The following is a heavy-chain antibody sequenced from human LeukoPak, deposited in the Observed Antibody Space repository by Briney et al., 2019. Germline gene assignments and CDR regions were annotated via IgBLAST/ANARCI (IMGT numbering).Heavy chain of an antibody. V-gene: IGHV3-53*01. CDR3: RKWHGTSDV. Sequence: GGSLRLSCAGSGFILSDSEMSWVRQAPGKGLEWVSVSFSAGPICYADSVKGRFTISRDNSNNMFYLQMNSLRVEDTAVYYCRKWHGTSDVWGQGTTVTVSS. CDR2: SFSAGPI. CDR1: GFILSDSE. J-gene: IGHJ3*01. D-gene: IGHD5-12*01.